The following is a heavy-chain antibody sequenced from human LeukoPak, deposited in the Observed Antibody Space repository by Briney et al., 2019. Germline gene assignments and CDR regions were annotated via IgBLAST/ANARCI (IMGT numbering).Heavy chain of an antibody. V-gene: IGHV1-69-2*01. J-gene: IGHJ4*02. Sequence: ATVKVSCKASGYKFSDYYMHRVKQAPGKGPEWMGRVNPKSGETYYASKFHGRLTITVDLSTNTAFMELNRLTSDDTALYYCATPSGSYFGYYYLHYWGRGTQVTVSS. D-gene: IGHD3-22*01. CDR3: ATPSGSYFGYYYLHY. CDR1: GYKFSDYY. CDR2: VNPKSGET.